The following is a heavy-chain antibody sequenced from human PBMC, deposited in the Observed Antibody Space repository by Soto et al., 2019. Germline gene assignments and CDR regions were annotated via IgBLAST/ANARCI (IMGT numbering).Heavy chain of an antibody. Sequence: QVQLVQSGAEVKKPGASVKVSCKASGYTFTSYYMHWVRQAPGQGLEWMGIINPSGGSTSYAQKFQGGVTMTRDTSTSTVYMELSSLRSEDTAVYYCARAAGRGYSYGYSSGMDVWGQGTTVTVSS. CDR1: GYTFTSYY. CDR3: ARAAGRGYSYGYSSGMDV. CDR2: INPSGGST. J-gene: IGHJ6*02. D-gene: IGHD5-18*01. V-gene: IGHV1-46*01.